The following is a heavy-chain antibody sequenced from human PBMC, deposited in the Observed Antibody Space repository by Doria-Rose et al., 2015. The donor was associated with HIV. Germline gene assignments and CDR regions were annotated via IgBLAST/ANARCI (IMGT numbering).Heavy chain of an antibody. V-gene: IGHV2-26*01. CDR3: ARIKSSRWYHKYYFDF. CDR2: IFSDDER. Sequence: QVTLKESGPVLVKPTETLTLTCTVSGVSLSSPGMGVSWIRRPPGKALEWLANIFSDDERSYKTSLKSRLTISRGTSKSQVFLTMTDMDPVDTATYYCARIKSSRWYHKYYFDFWGQGTLVIVSA. J-gene: IGHJ4*02. D-gene: IGHD6-13*01. CDR1: GVSLSSPGMG.